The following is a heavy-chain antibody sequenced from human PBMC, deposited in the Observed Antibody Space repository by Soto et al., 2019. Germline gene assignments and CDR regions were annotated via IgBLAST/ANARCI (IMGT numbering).Heavy chain of an antibody. V-gene: IGHV3-30-3*01. J-gene: IGHJ4*02. CDR3: ASIRSEQPVDN. CDR2: ISYDGNNK. CDR1: GLTFSRYT. Sequence: GGSLRLSCAASGLTFSRYTMHWVRQAPGKGLEWVAVISYDGNNKYYADSVKGRFTISRDNSKNTLSLQMNSLRPEDTAVHYCASIRSEQPVDNLGQGALVTVSS.